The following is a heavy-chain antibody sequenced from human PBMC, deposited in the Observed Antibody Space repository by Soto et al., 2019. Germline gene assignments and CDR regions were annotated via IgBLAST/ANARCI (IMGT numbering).Heavy chain of an antibody. J-gene: IGHJ5*02. D-gene: IGHD3-22*01. CDR3: ARKCTYYYDSSGYSRNNWFDP. V-gene: IGHV4-39*07. CDR2: IFYSGST. Sequence: SETLSLTCTVSGGSISSSSYYWGWIRQPPGKGLEWIGSIFYSGSTYYNPSLKSRVTISVDTSKNQFSLKLSSVTAADTAVYYCARKCTYYYDSSGYSRNNWFDPWGQGTLVTVSS. CDR1: GGSISSSSYY.